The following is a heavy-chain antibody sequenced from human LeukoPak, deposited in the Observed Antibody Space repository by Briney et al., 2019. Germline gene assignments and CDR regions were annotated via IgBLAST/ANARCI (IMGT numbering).Heavy chain of an antibody. V-gene: IGHV4-31*02. CDR1: GGSISSGGYY. D-gene: IGHD2-2*01. Sequence: SQTLSLTCTVSGGSISSGGYYWSWIRQHPGKGLEWIGYIYYSGSTYYNPSLKSRVTISVDTSKNQFSLKLSSVTAADTAVYYCAREGCSSTSCSRGFDYWGQGTLVTVSS. J-gene: IGHJ4*02. CDR3: AREGCSSTSCSRGFDY. CDR2: IYYSGST.